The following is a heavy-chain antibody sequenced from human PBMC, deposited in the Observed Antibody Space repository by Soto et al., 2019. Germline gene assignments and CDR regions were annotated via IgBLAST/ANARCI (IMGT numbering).Heavy chain of an antibody. CDR1: GYTFTSYA. J-gene: IGHJ4*02. CDR2: INAGNGNT. Sequence: QVQLVQSGAEEKKPGASVKASCKASGYTFTSYAMHWVRQAPGQRLEWKGWINAGNGNTKYSQKLQGRVTITRDTSASTAYKELSSLRSEDTAVYYCARSIVVVTALDYWGQGTLVTVSS. D-gene: IGHD2-21*02. CDR3: ARSIVVVTALDY. V-gene: IGHV1-3*05.